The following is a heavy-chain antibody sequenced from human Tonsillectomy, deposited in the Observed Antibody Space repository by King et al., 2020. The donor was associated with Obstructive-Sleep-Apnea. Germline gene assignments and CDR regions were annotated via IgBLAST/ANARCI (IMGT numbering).Heavy chain of an antibody. CDR1: GVSISSYY. D-gene: IGHD3-10*01. CDR3: ATSMFRGVYYYFDY. CDR2: IYYTGST. V-gene: IGHV4-59*12. Sequence: HVQLQESGPGLVKPSETLSLTCAVSGVSISSYYWSWIRQSPGKGLEWIGYIYYTGSTNYNPSLNSRVTISLDTSKNHFSLKLTSVTAADTAVYYCATSMFRGVYYYFDYWGQGALVTVSS. J-gene: IGHJ4*02.